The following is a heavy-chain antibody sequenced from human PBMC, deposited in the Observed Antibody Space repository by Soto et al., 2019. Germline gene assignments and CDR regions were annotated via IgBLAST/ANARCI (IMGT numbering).Heavy chain of an antibody. CDR1: GYTFSDYY. D-gene: IGHD3-3*01. CDR3: ASHYDMWSGYLSPVDY. J-gene: IGHJ4*02. V-gene: IGHV3-11*01. Sequence: GGSLRLSCAASGYTFSDYYMSWIRQAPGKGLEWISYIDTSGTKIYYADSVEGRFTITRDNAKNSLYLEMNSLRDEDTAVYYCASHYDMWSGYLSPVDYWGQGTLVTVSS. CDR2: IDTSGTKI.